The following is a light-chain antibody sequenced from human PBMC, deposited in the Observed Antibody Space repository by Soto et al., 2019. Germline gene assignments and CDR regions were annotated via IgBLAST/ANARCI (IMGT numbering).Light chain of an antibody. J-gene: IGLJ3*02. V-gene: IGLV1-51*01. CDR3: TTWDTSLSAVV. Sequence: QSVLTQPPSVSAAPGQTVTISCSGISSNIGDNYVSWYQHLPGTAPKLLIYDNNNRPSEIPDRFSGSKSGTSATLGITGLQTGDEADYYCTTWDTSLSAVVFGGGTKLTVL. CDR1: SSNIGDNY. CDR2: DNN.